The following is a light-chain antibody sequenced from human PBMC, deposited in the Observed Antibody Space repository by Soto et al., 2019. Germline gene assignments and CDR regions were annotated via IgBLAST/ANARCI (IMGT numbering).Light chain of an antibody. Sequence: QSALTQPASLSGSPGQSITISCTGTSSDIGAYDYVSWFQQHPGKAPKLMISEVNNRPSGVSNRFSGSKSGNTASLTISGLQAEDEADYYCCSYAGSSTLWVFGGGTKLTVL. CDR1: SSDIGAYDY. CDR3: CSYAGSSTLWV. CDR2: EVN. J-gene: IGLJ3*02. V-gene: IGLV2-14*01.